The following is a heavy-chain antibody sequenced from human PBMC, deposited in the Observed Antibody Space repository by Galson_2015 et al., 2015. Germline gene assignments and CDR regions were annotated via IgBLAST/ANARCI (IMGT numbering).Heavy chain of an antibody. J-gene: IGHJ4*02. V-gene: IGHV3-53*01. CDR1: GFTVSSKY. CDR3: ARLLPTVAGTPGLFDC. Sequence: SLRLSCAASGFTVSSKYMSWVRQAPGKGLQWVSSIYDDGTKRYAESVKGRFTISRDNSKNTLYLQMNSLRAEDTAVYFCARLLPTVAGTPGLFDCWGRGTLVTVSS. CDR2: IYDDGTK. D-gene: IGHD1-1*01.